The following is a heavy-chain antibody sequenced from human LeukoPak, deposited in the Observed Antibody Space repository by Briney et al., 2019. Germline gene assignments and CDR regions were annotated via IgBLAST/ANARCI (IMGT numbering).Heavy chain of an antibody. CDR3: ARLPGYCGGDCYSDY. D-gene: IGHD2-21*02. V-gene: IGHV4-59*08. CDR1: GGSISSYY. J-gene: IGHJ4*02. Sequence: PSETLSLTCTVSGGSISSYYWSWIRQPPGKGLEWIGYIHYSGSTNYNPSLKSRVTISVDTSKNQLSLKLSSVTAADTAVYYCARLPGYCGGDCYSDYWGQGTLVTVSS. CDR2: IHYSGST.